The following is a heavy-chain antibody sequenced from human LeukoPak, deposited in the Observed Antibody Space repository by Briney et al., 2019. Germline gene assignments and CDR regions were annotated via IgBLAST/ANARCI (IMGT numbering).Heavy chain of an antibody. J-gene: IGHJ4*02. V-gene: IGHV4-61*02. CDR3: ARSYYCSGGSCYSALDY. CDR1: GGSISSGSYY. CDR2: IYTSGST. Sequence: SETLSLTCTVSGGSISSGSYYWSWIRQPAGTGLEWIGRIYTSGSTNYNPSLKSRVTISVDMSKNQFSLKLSSVTAADTAVYYCARSYYCSGGSCYSALDYWGQGTLVTVSS. D-gene: IGHD2-15*01.